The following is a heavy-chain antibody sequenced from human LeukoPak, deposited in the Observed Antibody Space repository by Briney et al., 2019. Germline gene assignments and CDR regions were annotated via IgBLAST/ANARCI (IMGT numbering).Heavy chain of an antibody. CDR3: ASTLGSSFTYYFDD. CDR1: GYTFTSDG. CDR2: ISAYNGNT. J-gene: IGHJ4*02. D-gene: IGHD6-13*01. Sequence: GASVKVSCKASGYTFTSDGISWVRQAPGQGLEWMGWISAYNGNTNYAQKLQGRVTMTTDTSTSTAYMQLRSLRSDDTAVYYCASTLGSSFTYYFDDWGQGTLVTVSS. V-gene: IGHV1-18*01.